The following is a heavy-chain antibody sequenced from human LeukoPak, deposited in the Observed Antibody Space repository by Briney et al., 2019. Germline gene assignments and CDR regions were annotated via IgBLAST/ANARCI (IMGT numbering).Heavy chain of an antibody. V-gene: IGHV1-18*01. CDR2: ISAYNGNT. D-gene: IGHD6-19*01. CDR3: ARDPLPWAAVAVKYFDY. J-gene: IGHJ4*02. Sequence: GESLKISCKVSGYTFTSYGISWVRQAPGQGLEWMGWISAYNGNTNYAQKLQGRVTMTTDTSTSTAYMELRSLRSDDTAVYYCARDPLPWAAVAVKYFDYWGQGTLVTVSS. CDR1: GYTFTSYG.